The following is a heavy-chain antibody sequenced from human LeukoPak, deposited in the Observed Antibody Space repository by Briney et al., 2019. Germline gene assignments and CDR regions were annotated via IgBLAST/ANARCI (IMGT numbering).Heavy chain of an antibody. V-gene: IGHV3-23*01. CDR2: ISNNGGYT. J-gene: IGHJ4*02. CDR1: GFTFSSYT. D-gene: IGHD2-15*01. CDR3: AKQLGYCSDGSCYFPY. Sequence: GSLRLSCAASGFTFSSYTMNWVRQAPGKGLEWVSAISNNGGYTYYADSVRGRFTISRDNSKSTLCLQMNSLRAEDTAVYYCAKQLGYCSDGSCYFPYWGQGTLVTVSS.